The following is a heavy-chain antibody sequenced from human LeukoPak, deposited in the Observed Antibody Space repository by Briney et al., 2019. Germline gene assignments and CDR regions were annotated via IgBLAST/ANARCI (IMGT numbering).Heavy chain of an antibody. CDR1: GFTFTTYT. CDR3: VRDQFYAFDI. CDR2: IRTSGGVV. J-gene: IGHJ3*02. Sequence: PGGSLRLSCAASGFTFTTYTMNWVRRPPGKGLEWISYIRTSGGVVSYTDSVKGRFTISTDSAKNSLYLQMNSLRDDDTAVYYCVRDQFYAFDIWGQGTMVTVSS. V-gene: IGHV3-48*02.